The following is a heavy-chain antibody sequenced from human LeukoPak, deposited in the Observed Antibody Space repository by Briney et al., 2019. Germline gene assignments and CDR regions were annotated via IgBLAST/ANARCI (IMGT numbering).Heavy chain of an antibody. CDR2: ISAYNGNT. D-gene: IGHD1-26*01. CDR1: GYTFTSYG. J-gene: IGHJ4*02. Sequence: ASVKVSCKASGYTFTSYGISWVRQAPGQGLEWMGWISAYNGNTNYAQKLQGRVTMTTDTSTSTAYMELRSLRSDDTAVYYCARDHNIVGASTFDYWGQGTLVTVSS. CDR3: ARDHNIVGASTFDY. V-gene: IGHV1-18*01.